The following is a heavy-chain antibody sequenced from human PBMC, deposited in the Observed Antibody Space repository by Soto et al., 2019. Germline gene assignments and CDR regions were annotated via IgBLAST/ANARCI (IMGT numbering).Heavy chain of an antibody. V-gene: IGHV3-30*18. CDR2: ISYDGSNK. CDR3: AKDNLLGRRYYYYMDV. CDR1: GFTFSSYG. Sequence: QVQLVESGGGVVQPGRSLRLSCAASGFTFSSYGMHWVRQAPGKGLEWVAVISYDGSNKYYADSVKGRFTISRDNSKNPLYLQMNSLRAEDTAVYYCAKDNLLGRRYYYYMDVWGKGTTVTVSS. J-gene: IGHJ6*03.